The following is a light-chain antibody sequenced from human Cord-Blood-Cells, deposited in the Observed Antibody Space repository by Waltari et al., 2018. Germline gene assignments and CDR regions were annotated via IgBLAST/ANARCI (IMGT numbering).Light chain of an antibody. CDR3: QQYDNLPMYT. Sequence: DIQMTQSPFSPSASVGDRVTITCQASQDISNYLNWYQQKPGKAPKLLIYDASNLETGVPSRFSGSGSGTDFTFTISSLQPEDIATYYCQQYDNLPMYTFGQGTKLEIK. CDR2: DAS. J-gene: IGKJ2*01. CDR1: QDISNY. V-gene: IGKV1-33*01.